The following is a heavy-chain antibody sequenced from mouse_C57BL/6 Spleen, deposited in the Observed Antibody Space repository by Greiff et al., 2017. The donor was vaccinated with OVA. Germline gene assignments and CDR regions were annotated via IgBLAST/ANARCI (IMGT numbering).Heavy chain of an antibody. V-gene: IGHV2-6*01. CDR2: IWGVGST. CDR3: ASRDYDGAWFAY. Sequence: QVQLKQSGPGLVAPSQSLSITCTVSGFSLTSYGVDWVRQSPGKGLEWLGVIWGVGSTNYNSALKSRLSISKDNSKSQVFLKMNSLQTDDTAMYYCASRDYDGAWFAYWGQGTLVTVSA. J-gene: IGHJ3*01. D-gene: IGHD2-4*01. CDR1: GFSLTSYG.